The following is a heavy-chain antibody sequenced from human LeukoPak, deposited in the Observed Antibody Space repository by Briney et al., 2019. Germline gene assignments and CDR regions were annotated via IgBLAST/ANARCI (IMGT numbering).Heavy chain of an antibody. D-gene: IGHD5-12*01. V-gene: IGHV5-51*01. CDR3: ARQRYSDY. Sequence: GESLKISCKGSGYSFTSYWIGGVRQTPGKGLEWMGLIYPGDSDTRYGPSFQGQVTISADKSISTAYLQWSSLKASDTAIYYCARQRYSDYWGQGTLVTVSS. J-gene: IGHJ4*02. CDR2: IYPGDSDT. CDR1: GYSFTSYW.